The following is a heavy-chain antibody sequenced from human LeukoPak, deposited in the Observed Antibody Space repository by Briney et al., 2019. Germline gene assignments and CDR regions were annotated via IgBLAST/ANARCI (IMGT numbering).Heavy chain of an antibody. CDR2: ILYDGSNK. Sequence: GGSLRLSCAASGFTFSNHAMHWVRQAPGKGLEWVSVILYDGSNKNYADSVKGRFTISRDNSKNMLYLEMNSLRAEDMSVYYCAREGVVRGALDSWGQGTLVTVSS. J-gene: IGHJ4*02. CDR3: AREGVVRGALDS. D-gene: IGHD3-10*01. CDR1: GFTFSNHA. V-gene: IGHV3-30*04.